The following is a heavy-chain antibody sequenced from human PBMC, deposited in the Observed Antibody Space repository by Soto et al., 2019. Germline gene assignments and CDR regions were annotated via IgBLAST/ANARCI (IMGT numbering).Heavy chain of an antibody. V-gene: IGHV3-21*01. Sequence: PVGSLRLSCAASEFNFNSYTINWVRQAPGKRLEWLSSISSSGYIFSTDSVRGRFTISRDNAKNSVYLQINSLRAEDTAVYSCARDCSGGSCYPGMDVWGQGTTLTVSS. CDR3: ARDCSGGSCYPGMDV. J-gene: IGHJ6*02. D-gene: IGHD2-15*01. CDR1: EFNFNSYT. CDR2: ISSSGYI.